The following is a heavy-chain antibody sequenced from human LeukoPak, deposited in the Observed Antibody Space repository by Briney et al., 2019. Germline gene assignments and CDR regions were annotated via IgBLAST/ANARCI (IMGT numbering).Heavy chain of an antibody. CDR3: ATYGYTYGYSFDY. Sequence: SETLSLTCSVSGGSISSYYWSWIRQPPGKGLEWIGYIYYSGNTNYNPSLKSRVTMSVDPSKNKFSLKLTSVTAADTAVYYCATYGYTYGYSFDYWGQGTPVTVSS. D-gene: IGHD5-18*01. V-gene: IGHV4-59*12. CDR2: IYYSGNT. J-gene: IGHJ4*02. CDR1: GGSISSYY.